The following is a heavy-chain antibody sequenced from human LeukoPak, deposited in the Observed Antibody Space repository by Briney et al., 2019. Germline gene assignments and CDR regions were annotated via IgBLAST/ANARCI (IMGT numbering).Heavy chain of an antibody. J-gene: IGHJ4*02. CDR3: ARSDFWSGYYTGM. D-gene: IGHD3-3*01. CDR2: IIPIFGTA. CDR1: GGTFSSYA. V-gene: IGHV1-69*05. Sequence: ASVKVSCKASGGTFSSYAISWVRQAPGQGLGWMARIIPIFGTANYAQEFQGRVTITTAESAVTAYMELRMLRSEDTAVYYGARSDFWSGYYTGMWGQGTLITVSS.